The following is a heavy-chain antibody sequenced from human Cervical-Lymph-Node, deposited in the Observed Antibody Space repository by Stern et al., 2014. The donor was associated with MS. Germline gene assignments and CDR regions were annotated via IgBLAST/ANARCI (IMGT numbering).Heavy chain of an antibody. CDR2: ISTSGTT. J-gene: IGHJ4*01. CDR3: ARGSDAYKLGNY. V-gene: IGHV4-4*08. Sequence: QVQLQESGPGLVKPSETLSLTCTVSGGSINNYYWTWIRQPPGKGMEWIGSISTSGTTHYNPSLESRVTISVDTSKNQFSLTLNSVTSADTAIYNCARGSDAYKLGNYWGQGTLVAVSS. D-gene: IGHD5-24*01. CDR1: GGSINNYY.